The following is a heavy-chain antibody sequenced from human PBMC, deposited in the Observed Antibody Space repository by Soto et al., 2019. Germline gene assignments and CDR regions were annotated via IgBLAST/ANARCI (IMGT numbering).Heavy chain of an antibody. CDR3: AREKRYYYDSSGPPGY. Sequence: QAQLVESGGGVVQPGRSLRISCAASGFTFSSYAMYWVRQAPGKGLECVAIISYDGSNKYYADSVKSRFTISRDNSKNTLYLQMNSLRAEDTAVYYCAREKRYYYDSSGPPGYWGQGTLVTVSS. CDR1: GFTFSSYA. V-gene: IGHV3-30-3*01. J-gene: IGHJ4*02. CDR2: ISYDGSNK. D-gene: IGHD3-22*01.